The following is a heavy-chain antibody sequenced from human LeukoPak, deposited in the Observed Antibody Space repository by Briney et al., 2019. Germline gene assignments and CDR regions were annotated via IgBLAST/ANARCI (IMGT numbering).Heavy chain of an antibody. D-gene: IGHD6-19*01. CDR2: ISWNSGSI. CDR1: GFTFDDYA. Sequence: PGGSLRLSCAASGFTFDDYAMHWVRQAPGKGLEWVSGISWNSGSIGYADSVKGRFTISRDNAKNTLYLQMNSLRAEDTAVYYCVNIKYSSGWFVDYWGQGTLVTVSS. CDR3: VNIKYSSGWFVDY. V-gene: IGHV3-9*01. J-gene: IGHJ4*02.